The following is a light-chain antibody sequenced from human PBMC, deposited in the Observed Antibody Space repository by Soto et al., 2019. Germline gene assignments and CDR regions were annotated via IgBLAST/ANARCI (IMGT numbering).Light chain of an antibody. CDR2: AAS. CDR3: QTYNSAPRT. Sequence: DIQMTQSPSSLSASVGDRVTITCRASQGISNYLAWYQQKPGKVPKLLIYAASTLQSGVPSRFSGSGSGTDFTLTISGLQPEDVATYYCQTYNSAPRTFGPGTKGHIK. V-gene: IGKV1-27*01. CDR1: QGISNY. J-gene: IGKJ3*01.